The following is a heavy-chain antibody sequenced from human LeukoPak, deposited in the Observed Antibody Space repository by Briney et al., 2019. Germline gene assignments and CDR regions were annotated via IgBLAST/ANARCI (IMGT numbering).Heavy chain of an antibody. CDR2: IYYSGNA. Sequence: SETLSLTCTVSGGSISSSSYYWGWIRQPPGKGLEWIGSIYYSGNAYYNPSLKSRVTISVDTSKNQFSLKLSSVTAADTAVYYCASSLSRNMVPGGYWGQGTLVTVSS. CDR1: GGSISSSSYY. D-gene: IGHD2/OR15-2a*01. V-gene: IGHV4-39*01. CDR3: ASSLSRNMVPGGY. J-gene: IGHJ4*02.